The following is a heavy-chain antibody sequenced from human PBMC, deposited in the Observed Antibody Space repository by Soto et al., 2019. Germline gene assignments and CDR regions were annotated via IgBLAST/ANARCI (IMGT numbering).Heavy chain of an antibody. CDR1: GFTFSHYG. Sequence: PGGSLRLSCAASGFTFSHYGIHWVRQAPGKGLEWLAVISYDGSNKHYADSVKGRFTISRDNSKNTLYLQVNSLRAEDTAVYYCARSFCSGGNCYPYYFDYWGQGALVTVSS. D-gene: IGHD2-15*01. V-gene: IGHV3-30*03. CDR3: ARSFCSGGNCYPYYFDY. CDR2: ISYDGSNK. J-gene: IGHJ4*02.